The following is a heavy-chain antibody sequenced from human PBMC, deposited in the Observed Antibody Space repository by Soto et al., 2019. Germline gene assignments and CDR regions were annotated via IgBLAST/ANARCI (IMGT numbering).Heavy chain of an antibody. CDR2: INPNDGGT. D-gene: IGHD3-22*01. CDR3: ATPYDSSGYLGWFDP. Sequence: GASVKVSCKASGYTFTGYYMHWVRQAPGQGLEWMGWINPNDGGTNYAQKFQGRVTMTKDTSTDTAYMELSSLRSDDTAVYYCATPYDSSGYLGWFDPWGQGTLVTVSS. J-gene: IGHJ5*02. CDR1: GYTFTGYY. V-gene: IGHV1-2*02.